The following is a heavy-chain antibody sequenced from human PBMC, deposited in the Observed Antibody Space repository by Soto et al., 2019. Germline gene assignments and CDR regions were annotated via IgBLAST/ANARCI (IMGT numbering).Heavy chain of an antibody. V-gene: IGHV3-23*01. CDR1: GLTFSTYA. D-gene: IGHD5-12*01. CDR3: AKSPGGLDGYNSDYYGMDV. J-gene: IGHJ6*02. Sequence: EVHLLESGGDLVQPRGSLRLSCTASGLTFSTYAMSWDRQAPGKGLEWVSAIGGSGTGGRTYYADSVKGRFTISRDNSKYAVYLQMNGWIADDTAVYYCAKSPGGLDGYNSDYYGMDVWGQGTTVTVSS. CDR2: IGGSGTGGRT.